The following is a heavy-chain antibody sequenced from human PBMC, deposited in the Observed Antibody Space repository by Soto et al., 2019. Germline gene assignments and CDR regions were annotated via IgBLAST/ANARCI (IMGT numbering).Heavy chain of an antibody. J-gene: IGHJ6*02. CDR1: GYTFTSYY. D-gene: IGHD6-6*01. V-gene: IGHV1-46*01. CDR2: INSSGGST. Sequence: QVQLVQSGAEVKKPGASVKVSCKASGYTFTSYYMHWVRQAPGQGLEWMGIINSSGGSTSYAQKFHGRVTMTRDTSTSTVNMGLSSLRSEDTAVYYCARDMVGSDSRSSWYYYGMDVWGQGTTVTVSS. CDR3: ARDMVGSDSRSSWYYYGMDV.